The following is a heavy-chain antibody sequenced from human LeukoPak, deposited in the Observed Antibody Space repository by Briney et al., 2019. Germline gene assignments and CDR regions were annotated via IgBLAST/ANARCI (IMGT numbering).Heavy chain of an antibody. Sequence: SETLSLTCTVSGGSISSGSYYWSWIRQPAGKGLEWIGRIYTSGSGNYNPSLKSRVTISVDTSKNQFSLKLSSVTAADTAVYYCARDHPDYGDYCFDYWGQGTLVTVSS. CDR3: ARDHPDYGDYCFDY. J-gene: IGHJ4*02. D-gene: IGHD4-17*01. CDR1: GGSISSGSYY. CDR2: IYTSGSG. V-gene: IGHV4-61*02.